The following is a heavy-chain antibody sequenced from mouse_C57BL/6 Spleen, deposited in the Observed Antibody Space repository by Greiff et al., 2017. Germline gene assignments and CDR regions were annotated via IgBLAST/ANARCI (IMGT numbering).Heavy chain of an antibody. D-gene: IGHD2-10*01. V-gene: IGHV5-9*01. CDR2: ISGGGGNT. CDR3: ARQVPYLYYFDY. J-gene: IGHJ2*01. CDR1: GFTFSSYT. Sequence: EVKLVESGGGLVKPGGSLKLSCAASGFTFSSYTMSWVRQTPEKRLEWVATISGGGGNTYYPDSVKGRFTISRDNAKNTLYLQMSSLRSEDTALYYCARQVPYLYYFDYWGQGTTLTVSS.